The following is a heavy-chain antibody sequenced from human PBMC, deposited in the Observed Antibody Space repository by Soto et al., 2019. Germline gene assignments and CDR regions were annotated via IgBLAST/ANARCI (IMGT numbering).Heavy chain of an antibody. CDR1: GYTFTRYD. CDR3: SRRVCVVLRWYYYYGMDV. V-gene: IGHV1-8*01. J-gene: IGHJ6*02. Sequence: GASVKVSCKASGYTFTRYDINWVRQATGQGLEWMGWMNPNSGNTGYAQKFQGRVTMTRNTSISTAYMELSSLRSEDTAVYYCSRRVCVVLRWYYYYGMDVWGQGNTVTVSS. CDR2: MNPNSGNT. D-gene: IGHD2-8*01.